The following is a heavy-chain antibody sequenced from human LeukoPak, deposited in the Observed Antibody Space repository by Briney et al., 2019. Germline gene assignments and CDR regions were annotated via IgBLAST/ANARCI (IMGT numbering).Heavy chain of an antibody. CDR3: ARGWRDGYNFHVWLYFDY. J-gene: IGHJ4*02. D-gene: IGHD5-24*01. Sequence: ASVTVSCKASGYTFTGYYMHWVRQAPGQGLEWMGWIDPNSGGTHYAQKFQGRVTMTRDTSISTAYMELSRLRSDDTAVYYCARGWRDGYNFHVWLYFDYWGQGTLVTVSS. CDR1: GYTFTGYY. V-gene: IGHV1-2*02. CDR2: IDPNSGGT.